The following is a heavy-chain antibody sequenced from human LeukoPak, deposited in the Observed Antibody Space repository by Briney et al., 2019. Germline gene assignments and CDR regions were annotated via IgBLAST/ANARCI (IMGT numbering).Heavy chain of an antibody. V-gene: IGHV1-2*02. D-gene: IGHD5-24*01. CDR1: GYTFTDYH. CDR2: INPKSGDT. Sequence: ASVKVSCKASGYTFTDYHIHWVRQAPGQGLEWMGWINPKSGDTDYLQKFQGRLTVTRDTSISTAYMELSRLTSDDTAMYYCARIEPKWLHLDYWGQGALVTASS. J-gene: IGHJ4*02. CDR3: ARIEPKWLHLDY.